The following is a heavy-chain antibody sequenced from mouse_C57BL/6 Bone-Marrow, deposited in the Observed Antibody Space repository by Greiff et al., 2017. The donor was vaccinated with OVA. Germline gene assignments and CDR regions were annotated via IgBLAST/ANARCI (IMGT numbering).Heavy chain of an antibody. CDR2: IRNKANGYTT. J-gene: IGHJ3*01. V-gene: IGHV7-3*01. CDR3: ARYPFAY. Sequence: EVKVVESGGGLVQPGGSLSLSCAASGFTFTDYYMSWVRQPPGQALEWLGFIRNKANGYTTEYSASVKGRFTISRDNSQSILYLQMNALSAEDSATCYCARYPFAYWGHGTLVTVSA. CDR1: GFTFTDYY.